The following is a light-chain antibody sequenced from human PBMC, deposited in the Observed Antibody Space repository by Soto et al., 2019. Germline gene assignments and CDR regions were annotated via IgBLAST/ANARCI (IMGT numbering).Light chain of an antibody. Sequence: DIVMTQSPLSLPVTPGEPASISCRSSQSLLHSNGYNYLDWYMQKPGQSPQLLIYLGSNRASGVPDRFRASGSGTDFTLRISRVEAEDAGVYYCMQALQTPWTFGQGTTVEIK. J-gene: IGKJ1*01. CDR2: LGS. CDR1: QSLLHSNGYNY. CDR3: MQALQTPWT. V-gene: IGKV2-28*01.